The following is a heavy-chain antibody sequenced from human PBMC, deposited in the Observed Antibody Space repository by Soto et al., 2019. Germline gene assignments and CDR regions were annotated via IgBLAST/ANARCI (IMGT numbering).Heavy chain of an antibody. CDR1: GFTFSNHW. Sequence: EVHLVESGGGLVQPRGSLTLSCAASGFTFSNHWMNWVRQAPGKGLEWVANIKKDGSDKNYVDFVKGRFTISRDNAKNSLYLQMNSLRVEDTAVYYCARPLGWRDALDIWGQGTMVTVSS. J-gene: IGHJ3*02. CDR2: IKKDGSDK. D-gene: IGHD6-19*01. CDR3: ARPLGWRDALDI. V-gene: IGHV3-7*01.